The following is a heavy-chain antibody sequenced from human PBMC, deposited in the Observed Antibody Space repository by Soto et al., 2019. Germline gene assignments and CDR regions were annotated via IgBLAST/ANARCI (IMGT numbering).Heavy chain of an antibody. CDR3: ARDVTPTYGSGSSSNYYMDV. Sequence: QVQLVQSGAEVKKPGASVKVSCKASGYTFTSYAMNWVRQAPGQRLEWMGWINAGNGNTKYSQKFQGRVTITRDTSASTAYMEVSSLRSEDTAVYYCARDVTPTYGSGSSSNYYMDVWGKGTTVTVSS. D-gene: IGHD3-10*01. V-gene: IGHV1-3*01. J-gene: IGHJ6*03. CDR1: GYTFTSYA. CDR2: INAGNGNT.